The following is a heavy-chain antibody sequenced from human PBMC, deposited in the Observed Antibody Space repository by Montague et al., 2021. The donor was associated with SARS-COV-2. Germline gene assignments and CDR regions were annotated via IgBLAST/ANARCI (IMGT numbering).Heavy chain of an antibody. Sequence: PLRLSCAASGFTFSSYAMSWVRQAPGKGLEWVSAISGSGGSTYYADSVKGRFTISRDNSKNTLYLQMNGLRAEDTAVYYCASNKGYITMIGFDYWGQGTLVTVSS. CDR1: GFTFSSYA. J-gene: IGHJ4*02. D-gene: IGHD3-22*01. CDR3: ASNKGYITMIGFDY. V-gene: IGHV3-23*01. CDR2: ISGSGGST.